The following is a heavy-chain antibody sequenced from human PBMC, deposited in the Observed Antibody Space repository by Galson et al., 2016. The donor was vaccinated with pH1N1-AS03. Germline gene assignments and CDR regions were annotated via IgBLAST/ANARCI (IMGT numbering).Heavy chain of an antibody. D-gene: IGHD4-23*01. V-gene: IGHV3-11*06. Sequence: SLRPSCAASGFSFSTYSVHWIRQAPGKGLEWISYFSSSRDYTKYADSVKGRFTISRDDSKATLFLQMSSLRPEDTAVYYCASVTSAWPTVGAFGIWGQGTMVTVSS. CDR2: FSSSRDYT. CDR1: GFSFSTYS. J-gene: IGHJ3*02. CDR3: ASVTSAWPTVGAFGI.